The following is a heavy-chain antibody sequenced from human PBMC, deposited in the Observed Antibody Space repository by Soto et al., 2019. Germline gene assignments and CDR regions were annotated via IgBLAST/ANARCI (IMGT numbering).Heavy chain of an antibody. CDR1: GYSFTSYW. CDR2: IYPGDPDT. V-gene: IGHV5-51*01. CDR3: ARRGGYYYDSSGYYRFRAFDI. Sequence: LKISCKGSGYSFTSYWIGWVRQMPGKGLEWMGIIYPGDPDTRYSPSFQGQVTISADKSISTAYLQWSSLKASDTAMYYCARRGGYYYDSSGYYRFRAFDIWGQGTMVTVSS. D-gene: IGHD3-22*01. J-gene: IGHJ3*02.